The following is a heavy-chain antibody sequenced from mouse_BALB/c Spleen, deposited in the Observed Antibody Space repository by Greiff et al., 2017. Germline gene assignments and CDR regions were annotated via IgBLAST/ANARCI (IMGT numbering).Heavy chain of an antibody. J-gene: IGHJ3*01. V-gene: IGHV5-17*02. Sequence: EVMLVESGGGLVQPGGSRKLSCAASGFTFSSFGMHWVRQAPEKGLEWVAYISSGSSTIYYADTVKGRFTISRDNPKNTLFLQMTSLRSEDTAMYYCARSKRYDWFAYWGQGTLVTVSA. CDR3: ARSKRYDWFAY. D-gene: IGHD2-14*01. CDR2: ISSGSSTI. CDR1: GFTFSSFG.